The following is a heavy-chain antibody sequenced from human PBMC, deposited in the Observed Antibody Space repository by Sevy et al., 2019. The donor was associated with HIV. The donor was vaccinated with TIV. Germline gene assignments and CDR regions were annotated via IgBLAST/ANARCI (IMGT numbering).Heavy chain of an antibody. CDR3: ARDEVGGRYWEFDY. J-gene: IGHJ4*02. CDR1: GFTFSSYS. Sequence: GGSLRLSCAASGFTFSSYSMNWVRQAPGKGLEWVSSISTSSSYIYYADSVKGRFTISRDKAKNSLYLQMNSLRAEDTAVYYCARDEVGGRYWEFDYWGQGTLVTVSS. D-gene: IGHD1-26*01. CDR2: ISTSSSYI. V-gene: IGHV3-21*01.